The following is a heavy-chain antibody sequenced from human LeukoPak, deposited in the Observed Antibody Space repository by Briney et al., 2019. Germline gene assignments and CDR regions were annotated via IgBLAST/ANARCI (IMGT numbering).Heavy chain of an antibody. V-gene: IGHV4-39*07. CDR3: ARENRYNLNY. CDR2: IYYSGST. CDR1: GGSISSYY. Sequence: SETLSLTCTVSGGSISSYYWGWIRQPPGKGLEWIGSIYYSGSTYYNPSLKSRVTISVDTSKNQFSLKLSSVTAADTAVYYCARENRYNLNYWGQGTLVTVSS. D-gene: IGHD3-9*01. J-gene: IGHJ4*02.